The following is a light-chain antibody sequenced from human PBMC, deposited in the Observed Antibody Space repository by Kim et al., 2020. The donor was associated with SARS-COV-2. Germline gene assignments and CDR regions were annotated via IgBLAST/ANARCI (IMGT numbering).Light chain of an antibody. J-gene: IGLJ2*01. CDR2: TNN. Sequence: GQRVTISCSGSSSNIGSNYVYWYQQLPGTAPKLLIYTNNQRPSGVPDRFSGSKSGTSASLAISGLRSEDEADYYCAAWDDSLSGPVFGGGTQLTVL. CDR3: AAWDDSLSGPV. V-gene: IGLV1-47*01. CDR1: SSNIGSNY.